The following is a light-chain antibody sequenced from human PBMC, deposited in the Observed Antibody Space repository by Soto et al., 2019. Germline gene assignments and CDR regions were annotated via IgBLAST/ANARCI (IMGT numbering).Light chain of an antibody. J-gene: IGLJ1*01. V-gene: IGLV2-8*01. CDR2: EVN. CDR3: SSYAGINNLGV. Sequence: QSALTQPPSASGSTGQSVTISCTGASSDVSGYKYVSWYQQHPGKAPKLMIFEVNKRPSGVPDRFSGSKSGNTASLTVSGLQAEDEADYYCSSYAGINNLGVFGTGTKLTVL. CDR1: SSDVSGYKY.